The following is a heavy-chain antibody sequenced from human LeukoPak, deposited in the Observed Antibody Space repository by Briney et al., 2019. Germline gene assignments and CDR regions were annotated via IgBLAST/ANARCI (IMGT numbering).Heavy chain of an antibody. J-gene: IGHJ6*03. D-gene: IGHD2-21*01. CDR2: ITGGGDGA. CDR3: AKDGHIQNYYHHMDV. Sequence: GGSLRLSCVVSGFTFSSHAMSWVRQAPGKGLEWVSTITGGGDGAFYADSVKGRFTIPRDNSKNTFYLQMDSLRAEDTAVYHCAKDGHIQNYYHHMDVWGEGTTVTVSS. V-gene: IGHV3-23*01. CDR1: GFTFSSHA.